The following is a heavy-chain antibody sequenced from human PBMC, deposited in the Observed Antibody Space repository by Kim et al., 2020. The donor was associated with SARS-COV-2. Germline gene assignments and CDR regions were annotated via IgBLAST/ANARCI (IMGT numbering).Heavy chain of an antibody. J-gene: IGHJ4*02. CDR2: LYTGGGT. V-gene: IGHV3-66*01. CDR3: VSGGTY. CDR1: GFTVSSSY. Sequence: GGSLRLSCAASGFTVSSSYMRWVRQAPKKGLEWVSVLYTGGGTYHIDSVKGRFPISRETSNNTVYLQMTNLRVADTAVYYCVSGGTYWGQGTLVPVS.